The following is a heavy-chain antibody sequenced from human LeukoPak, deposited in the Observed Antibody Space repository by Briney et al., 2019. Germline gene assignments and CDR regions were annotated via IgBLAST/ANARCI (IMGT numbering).Heavy chain of an antibody. Sequence: KPSETLSLTCIVSGGSISSTSYYWGWIRQPPGKGLVWIGSIYHSGSTYYNPSLKSRVTISVDTSKNQFSLKLSSVTAADTAVYYCARDYLVRGIDAFDIWGQGTMVTVSS. CDR2: IYHSGST. D-gene: IGHD3-10*01. V-gene: IGHV4-39*07. CDR1: GGSISSTSYY. J-gene: IGHJ3*02. CDR3: ARDYLVRGIDAFDI.